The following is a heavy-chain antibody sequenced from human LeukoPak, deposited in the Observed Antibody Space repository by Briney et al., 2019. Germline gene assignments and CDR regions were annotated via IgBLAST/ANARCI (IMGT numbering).Heavy chain of an antibody. CDR2: IYYSGST. CDR1: GASLSSYY. V-gene: IGHV4-59*08. D-gene: IGHD3-3*01. Sequence: SETLSLTCTVSGASLSSYYWSWIRQRPGKGLEWIGYIYYSGSTNYNPSLKSRVSMSVDTSKNQFSLKLSSVTAADTAVYYCARQYDFWSGLFDYWGQGILVTVSS. CDR3: ARQYDFWSGLFDY. J-gene: IGHJ4*02.